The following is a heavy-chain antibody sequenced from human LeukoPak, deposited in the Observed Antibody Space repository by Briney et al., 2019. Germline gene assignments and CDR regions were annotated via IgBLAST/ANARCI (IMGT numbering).Heavy chain of an antibody. CDR2: FYSSGTA. J-gene: IGHJ5*02. D-gene: IGHD3-10*01. V-gene: IGHV4-61*02. CDR3: ARDGSGVWFDP. CDR1: GGSISSGNYY. Sequence: SETLSLTCTVSGGSISSGNYYWSWLRQPAGKGLEWIGRFYSSGTATYNPSLKSRVTISADTSKNQFSLTLSSVTAADTAVNYCARDGSGVWFDPWGQGTLVTVSS.